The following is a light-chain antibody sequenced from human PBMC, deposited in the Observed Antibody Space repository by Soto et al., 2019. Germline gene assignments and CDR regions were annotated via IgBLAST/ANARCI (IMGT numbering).Light chain of an antibody. CDR1: SSNIGAGYY. V-gene: IGLV1-40*01. CDR2: GNS. CDR3: QSYDSSLSGYV. Sequence: SALTQPASGYRAPGQRGPITNTRSSSNIGAGYYVHWYQQLPGTAPKLLIYGNSNRPSGVPDRFSGSKSGTSASLAITGLQAEDEADYYCQSYDSSLSGYVFGTGTKVTVL. J-gene: IGLJ1*01.